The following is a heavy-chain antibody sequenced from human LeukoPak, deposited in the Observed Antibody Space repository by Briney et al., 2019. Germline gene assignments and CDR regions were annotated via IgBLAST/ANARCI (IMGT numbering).Heavy chain of an antibody. CDR3: ARGSVVTYNDAFDM. Sequence: TPSETLSLTCTVSGYSISSGYYWGWIRQPPGKGLEWIGSIYHSGSTYYNPSLKSRVTISVGTSKNQFSLRLSSVTAADTAVYYCARGSVVTYNDAFDMWGQGTMVTVSS. V-gene: IGHV4-38-2*02. CDR1: GYSISSGYY. J-gene: IGHJ3*02. D-gene: IGHD3-22*01. CDR2: IYHSGST.